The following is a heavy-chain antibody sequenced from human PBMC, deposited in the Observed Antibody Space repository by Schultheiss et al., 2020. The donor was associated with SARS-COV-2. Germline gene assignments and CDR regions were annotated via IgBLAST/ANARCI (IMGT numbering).Heavy chain of an antibody. V-gene: IGHV3-30*03. CDR2: IYNDGSNT. J-gene: IGHJ4*02. CDR3: ARVVAGYSYVPCYFDY. D-gene: IGHD5-18*01. CDR1: GFTFSSYE. Sequence: GGSLRLSCVASGFTFSSYEMNWVRQAPGKGLEWVAFIYNDGSNTYYSDSVKGRFTISRDNSKNTLYLQMNSLRAEDTAVYYCARVVAGYSYVPCYFDYWGQGTLVTVSS.